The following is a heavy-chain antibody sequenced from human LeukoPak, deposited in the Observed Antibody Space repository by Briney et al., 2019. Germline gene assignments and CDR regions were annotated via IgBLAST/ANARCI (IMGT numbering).Heavy chain of an antibody. CDR1: GFTFSSYA. V-gene: IGHV3-23*01. J-gene: IGHJ3*02. Sequence: GGSLRLSCAVSGFTFSSYAMSWVRQAPGKGLDWVSGISGSGGSTYYADSVKGRFTISRDNSKNTLYLQMNSLRAEDTAVYYCAKVNDAFDIWGQGTMVTVSS. CDR3: AKVNDAFDI. CDR2: ISGSGGST.